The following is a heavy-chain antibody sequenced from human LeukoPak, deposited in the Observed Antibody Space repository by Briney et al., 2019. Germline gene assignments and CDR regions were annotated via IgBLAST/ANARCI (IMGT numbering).Heavy chain of an antibody. D-gene: IGHD6-13*01. V-gene: IGHV3-7*01. CDR3: ARIGYTSSGFDC. J-gene: IGHJ4*02. CDR2: IKQDGSEK. Sequence: GGSLRLSCAASGFTFSTYWMTWVRQAPGKGLEWVANIKQDGSEKYYVDSVKGRFTISRDNAKNSLYLQMNSPRAEDTAMYYCARIGYTSSGFDCWGQGTLVTVSS. CDR1: GFTFSTYW.